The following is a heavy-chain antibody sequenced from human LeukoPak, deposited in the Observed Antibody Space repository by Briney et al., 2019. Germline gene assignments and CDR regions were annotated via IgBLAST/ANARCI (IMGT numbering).Heavy chain of an antibody. CDR3: ARGTGLKAFDI. V-gene: IGHV1-18*01. CDR1: GYTFTSYS. J-gene: IGHJ3*02. Sequence: ASVKVSCKASGYTFTSYSINWVRQAPGQGLEWMGWISAYNGNTNYAQNLQGRVTMTRDTSTSTVYMELSSLRSEDTAVYYCARGTGLKAFDIWGQGTMVTVSS. D-gene: IGHD3-10*01. CDR2: ISAYNGNT.